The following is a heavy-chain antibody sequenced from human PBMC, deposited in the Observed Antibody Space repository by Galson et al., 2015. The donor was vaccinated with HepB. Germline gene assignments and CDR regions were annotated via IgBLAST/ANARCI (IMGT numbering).Heavy chain of an antibody. Sequence: FPRLPRAVCGFIVSRNYLSRFRQAPGKGLEYVSVIYSGGSTYYADSVKGRFTISRDNYKNILYLQMNSLRAEDTALYYCARADYNSYCIDYWGQGTLVTVSS. CDR1: GFIVSRNY. CDR2: IYSGGST. J-gene: IGHJ4*02. D-gene: IGHD3-10*01. CDR3: ARADYNSYCIDY. V-gene: IGHV3-66*01.